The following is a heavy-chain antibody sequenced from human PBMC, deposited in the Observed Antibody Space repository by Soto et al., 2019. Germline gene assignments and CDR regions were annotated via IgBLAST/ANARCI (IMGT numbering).Heavy chain of an antibody. J-gene: IGHJ6*02. CDR3: TTLSITIFGVVLMDV. V-gene: IGHV3-15*07. D-gene: IGHD3-3*01. CDR1: GFTFSNAW. CDR2: IKSKTDGGTT. Sequence: GGSLRLSCAASGFTFSNAWMNWVRQAPGKGLEWVGRIKSKTDGGTTDYAAPVKGRFTISRDDSKNTLYLQMNSLKTEDTAVYYCTTLSITIFGVVLMDVWGQGTSVTVSS.